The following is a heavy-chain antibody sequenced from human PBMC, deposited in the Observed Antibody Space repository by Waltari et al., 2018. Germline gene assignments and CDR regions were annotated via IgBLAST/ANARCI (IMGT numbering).Heavy chain of an antibody. Sequence: QVQLVDSGGGVVQPGRSLRLSCAASGCTFSSCAMRGVRQAPGKGLEWGAVISYDGSNKYYADSVKGRFTISRDNSKNTLYLQMNSLRAEDTAVYYCAKDSKKNYFDYWGQGTLVTVSS. CDR2: ISYDGSNK. CDR1: GCTFSSCA. J-gene: IGHJ4*02. V-gene: IGHV3-30*18. CDR3: AKDSKKNYFDY.